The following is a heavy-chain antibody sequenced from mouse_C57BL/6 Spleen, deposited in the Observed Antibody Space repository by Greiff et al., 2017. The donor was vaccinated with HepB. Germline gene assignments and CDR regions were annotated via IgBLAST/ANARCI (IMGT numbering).Heavy chain of an antibody. CDR2: INPNNGGT. CDR3: ARRESRVITTGAMDY. D-gene: IGHD2-4*01. V-gene: IGHV1-26*01. CDR1: GYTFTDYY. Sequence: EVQLQQSGPELVKPGASVKISCKASGYTFTDYYMNWVKQSPGKSLEWIGDINPNNGGTSYNQKFKGKATLTVDKSSSTAYMELRSLTSEDSAVYYCARRESRVITTGAMDYWGQGTSVTVSS. J-gene: IGHJ4*01.